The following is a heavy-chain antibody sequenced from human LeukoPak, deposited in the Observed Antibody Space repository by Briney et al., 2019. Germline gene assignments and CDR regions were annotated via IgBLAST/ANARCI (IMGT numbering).Heavy chain of an antibody. CDR2: ISVYNGNT. CDR1: GYTFTTYG. V-gene: IGHV1-18*01. D-gene: IGHD4-23*01. J-gene: IGHJ4*02. CDR3: ARGDYGGNPGY. Sequence: ASVKVSCKASGYTFTTYGITGVRQAPGQGLEWMGWISVYNGNTIYAQKLQGRVTMTTDTSTSTAYMGLRSLRSDDTAVYYCARGDYGGNPGYWGQGTLVTVSS.